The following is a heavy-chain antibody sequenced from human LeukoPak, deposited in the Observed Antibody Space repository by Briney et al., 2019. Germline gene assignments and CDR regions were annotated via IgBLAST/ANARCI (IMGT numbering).Heavy chain of an antibody. D-gene: IGHD6-13*01. V-gene: IGHV4-34*01. CDR3: ARDDSSSWYKFDY. Sequence: SETLSLTCAVYGGSFSGYHWSWIRQPPGKGLEWIGEINHSGSTNYNPSLKSRVTISVDTSKNQFSLKLSSATAADTAVYYCARDDSSSWYKFDYWGQGTLVTVSS. J-gene: IGHJ4*02. CDR2: INHSGST. CDR1: GGSFSGYH.